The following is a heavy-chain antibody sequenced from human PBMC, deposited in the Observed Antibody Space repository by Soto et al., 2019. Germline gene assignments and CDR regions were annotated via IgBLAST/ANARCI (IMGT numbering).Heavy chain of an antibody. CDR2: INPNSGGT. Sequence: ASVKVSCKASGYTFTGYYMHWVRQAPGQGLEWMGWINPNSGGTSYAQKFQGWVTMTRDTSISTAYMELSRLRSDDTAVYYCARGRSSGWYTYYFDDWGQGTLVNVSS. CDR1: GYTFTGYY. CDR3: ARGRSSGWYTYYFDD. J-gene: IGHJ4*02. D-gene: IGHD6-19*01. V-gene: IGHV1-2*04.